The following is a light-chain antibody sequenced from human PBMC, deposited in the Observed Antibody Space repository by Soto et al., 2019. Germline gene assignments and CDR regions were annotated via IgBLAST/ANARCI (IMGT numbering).Light chain of an antibody. Sequence: QSALTQPASVSGSPGQSITISCTGTSSDVGGYNYVSWYQQHPGKAPKLMIYEVSNRPSGVSNRFSGSKSGNTASLTISGLQAEDEADYYCSSYTSSSTRVSGPGTKVTVL. CDR1: SSDVGGYNY. CDR3: SSYTSSSTRV. J-gene: IGLJ1*01. V-gene: IGLV2-14*01. CDR2: EVS.